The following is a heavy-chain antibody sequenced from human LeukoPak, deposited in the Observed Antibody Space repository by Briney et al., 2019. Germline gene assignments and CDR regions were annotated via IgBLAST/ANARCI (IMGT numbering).Heavy chain of an antibody. Sequence: GESLKISCKGSGYSFTSYWISWVRQMPGKGLEWMGKIDPADSYINYSPSFQGHVTFSADKSICTAYLQWSSLKASDTAMYYCARHLDSSSDWFDPWGQGTLVTVSS. CDR1: GYSFTSYW. D-gene: IGHD6-13*01. V-gene: IGHV5-10-1*01. CDR3: ARHLDSSSDWFDP. J-gene: IGHJ5*02. CDR2: IDPADSYI.